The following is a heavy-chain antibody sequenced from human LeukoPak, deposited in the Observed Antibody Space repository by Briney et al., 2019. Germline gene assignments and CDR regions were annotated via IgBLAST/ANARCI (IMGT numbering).Heavy chain of an antibody. CDR2: INHSGTT. Sequence: PSETLSLTCAVYGGSFSDHYWNWIRQPPGKGLEWIVEINHSGTTNYNASLKSRVTISVDTSKNHFSLKLNSMTAADTAVYYCARKASHFSYGLRAIDYWGQGNLVTVSS. V-gene: IGHV4-34*01. CDR3: ARKASHFSYGLRAIDY. J-gene: IGHJ4*02. CDR1: GGSFSDHY. D-gene: IGHD5-18*01.